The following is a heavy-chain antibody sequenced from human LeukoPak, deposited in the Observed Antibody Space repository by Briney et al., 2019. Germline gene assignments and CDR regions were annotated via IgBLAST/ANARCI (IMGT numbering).Heavy chain of an antibody. J-gene: IGHJ4*02. CDR1: GFTFSIYA. CDR2: MSGAGGRI. CDR3: TRAAVFEVVTAIHIPSIFDY. Sequence: GGSLRLSCEASGFTFSIYAMSWVRQAPGKGLEWLSIMSGAGGRIEYADSVKGRFTISRDNSRNTVYLQMNSLKTEDTAVYYCTRAAVFEVVTAIHIPSIFDYWGQGTLVTVSS. D-gene: IGHD2-21*02. V-gene: IGHV3-23*01.